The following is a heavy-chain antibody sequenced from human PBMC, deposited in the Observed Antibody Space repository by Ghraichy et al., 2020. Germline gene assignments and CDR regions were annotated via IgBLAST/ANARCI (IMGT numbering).Heavy chain of an antibody. V-gene: IGHV1-18*01. Sequence: ASVKVSCKASGYTFTSYGLSWVRQAPGQGLEWMGWISAYNGNTNYAQKLQGRVTMTTDTSTSTAYMELRSLRSDDTAVYYCARWPREGRYCSGTSCYAGINYWGQGTLVTVSS. D-gene: IGHD2-2*01. CDR1: GYTFTSYG. CDR2: ISAYNGNT. J-gene: IGHJ4*02. CDR3: ARWPREGRYCSGTSCYAGINY.